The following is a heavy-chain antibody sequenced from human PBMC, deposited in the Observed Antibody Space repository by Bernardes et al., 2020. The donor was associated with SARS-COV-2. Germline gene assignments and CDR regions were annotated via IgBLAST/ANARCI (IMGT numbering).Heavy chain of an antibody. CDR2: VRADASKA. CDR3: ARGLAETYWYFDL. V-gene: IGHV3-23*05. Sequence: GGSLSLSCAASEFTFRTFYMSWVRQAPGKGLEWVAAVRADASKAFYADPVKGRFTISRDNSADTLYLQMRSLRDEDTAMYFCARGLAETYWYFDLWGRGTLVTVSS. J-gene: IGHJ2*01. CDR1: EFTFRTFY.